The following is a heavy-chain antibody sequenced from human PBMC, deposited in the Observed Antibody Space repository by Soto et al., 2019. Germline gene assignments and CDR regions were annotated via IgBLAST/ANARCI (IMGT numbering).Heavy chain of an antibody. D-gene: IGHD4-17*01. J-gene: IGHJ4*02. CDR3: ARDVRASGEMFDY. Sequence: AGGSLRLSCAASGFTFTNYGLSWVRQAPGKGLDWVATVSGDASNTHYADSVKGRFTIPRDNSKSILFLQMKSLRVEDTAIYYCARDVRASGEMFDYWGQGTQVTVSS. CDR1: GFTFTNYG. CDR2: VSGDASNT. V-gene: IGHV3-23*01.